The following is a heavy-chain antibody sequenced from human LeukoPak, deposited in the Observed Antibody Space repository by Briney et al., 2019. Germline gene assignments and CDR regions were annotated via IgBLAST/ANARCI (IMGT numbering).Heavy chain of an antibody. CDR3: ARDRRLRYFDWLKTDAFDI. J-gene: IGHJ3*02. CDR2: INTNTGNP. CDR1: GYTFTSYA. Sequence: ASVKVSCKASGYTFTSYAMNWVRQAPGQGLEWMGWINTNTGNPTYTQGFTGRFVFSLDASVSTAYLQISSLKAEDTAVYYCARDRRLRYFDWLKTDAFDIWGQGTMVTVSS. D-gene: IGHD3-9*01. V-gene: IGHV7-4-1*02.